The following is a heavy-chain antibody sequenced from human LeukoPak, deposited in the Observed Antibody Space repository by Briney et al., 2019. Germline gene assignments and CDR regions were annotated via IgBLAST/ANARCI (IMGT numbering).Heavy chain of an antibody. Sequence: GGSLRLSCTASGFTFGDYAMSWFRQAPGKGLEWVGFIRSKAYGGTTEYAASVKGRFTISRDDSKSIAYLQMNSLKTEDTAVYYCTRANGYSSSWSSYWGQGTLVTVSS. V-gene: IGHV3-49*03. CDR1: GFTFGDYA. CDR3: TRANGYSSSWSSY. D-gene: IGHD6-13*01. J-gene: IGHJ4*02. CDR2: IRSKAYGGTT.